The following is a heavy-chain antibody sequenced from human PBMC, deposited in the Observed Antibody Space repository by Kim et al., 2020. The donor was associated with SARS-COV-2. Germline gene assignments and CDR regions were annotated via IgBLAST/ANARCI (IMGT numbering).Heavy chain of an antibody. Sequence: GESLKISCKGSGYSFTSYWISWVRQMPGKGLEWMGRIDPSDSDTNYSPSFQGHVTISADKSISTAYLQWSSLKASDTAMYYCARHFRPYDILTGYSINWFDPWGQGTLVTVSS. J-gene: IGHJ5*02. CDR3: ARHFRPYDILTGYSINWFDP. CDR1: GYSFTSYW. V-gene: IGHV5-10-1*01. D-gene: IGHD3-9*01. CDR2: IDPSDSDT.